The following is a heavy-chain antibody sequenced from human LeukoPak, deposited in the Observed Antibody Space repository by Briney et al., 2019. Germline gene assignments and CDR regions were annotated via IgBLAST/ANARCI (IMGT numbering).Heavy chain of an antibody. CDR1: GGSISSGHYS. J-gene: IGHJ4*02. Sequence: SQTLSLTCTVSGGSISSGHYSWSWIRQHPGKGLECIGYIYYSGSTYYNPSLKSRVTISVDTSKNQFSLRLSSMTAADTAVYYCARGHYGSGTGTYSHWGQGTVVTVSS. D-gene: IGHD3-10*01. CDR3: ARGHYGSGTGTYSH. CDR2: IYYSGST. V-gene: IGHV4-31*03.